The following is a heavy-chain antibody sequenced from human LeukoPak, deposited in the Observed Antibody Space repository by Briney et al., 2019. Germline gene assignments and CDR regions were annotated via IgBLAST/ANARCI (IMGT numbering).Heavy chain of an antibody. V-gene: IGHV4-4*07. Sequence: SETLSLTCTVSGGSISTYYWTWIRQPAGRGLEWLGRIYSSGSTNYNPSHKSRVTMSVDTSKNQFSLKLSSATAADTAVYYCARESSGWYHDYWGQGTLVTVSS. CDR3: ARESSGWYHDY. D-gene: IGHD6-19*01. CDR2: IYSSGST. J-gene: IGHJ4*02. CDR1: GGSISTYY.